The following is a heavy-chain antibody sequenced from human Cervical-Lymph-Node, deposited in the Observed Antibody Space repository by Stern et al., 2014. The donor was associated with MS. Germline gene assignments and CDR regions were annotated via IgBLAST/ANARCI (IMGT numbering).Heavy chain of an antibody. D-gene: IGHD6-13*01. CDR1: DYTFTSFG. Sequence: VQLVESGAEVKKPGASVKVSCKASDYTFTSFGINWVRQAPGQGLEGMGWIDPYNGNTNYAQRLQGRVTMTTDTSTRTAYMELRSLRSDDTAVYYCARGYRSSWYGFFDYWGQGTLVTVSS. J-gene: IGHJ4*02. CDR3: ARGYRSSWYGFFDY. V-gene: IGHV1-18*01. CDR2: IDPYNGNT.